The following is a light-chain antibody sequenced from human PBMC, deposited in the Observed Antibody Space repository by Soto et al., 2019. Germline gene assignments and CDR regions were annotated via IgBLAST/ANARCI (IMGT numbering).Light chain of an antibody. CDR1: SIGTKS. J-gene: IGLJ1*01. Sequence: SSALTQPPSASVAPGQTARITCGGNSIGTKSVNCYQQKPGQAPVLVVYDYSDRPSGNPERFSGSNSGNTATLTISRVEVADEAEYYCQVWDSSSDHVFGTGTKVTVL. CDR3: QVWDSSSDHV. CDR2: DYS. V-gene: IGLV3-21*02.